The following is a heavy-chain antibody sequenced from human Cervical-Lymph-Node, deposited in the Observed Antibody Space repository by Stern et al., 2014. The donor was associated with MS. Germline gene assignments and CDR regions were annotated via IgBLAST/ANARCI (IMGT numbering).Heavy chain of an antibody. V-gene: IGHV5-51*01. CDR1: GYTFTTYW. Sequence: EVQLVESGAEVKKPGESLKISCKGSGYTFTTYWIGWVRQMPGKGLEWMGMFYPADSDTRYSPSFQGQVTFSADKSISTAYLQWSSLKASDTDMYFCARQLSSEALDYWGPGTLVTVSS. D-gene: IGHD6-19*01. CDR3: ARQLSSEALDY. CDR2: FYPADSDT. J-gene: IGHJ4*02.